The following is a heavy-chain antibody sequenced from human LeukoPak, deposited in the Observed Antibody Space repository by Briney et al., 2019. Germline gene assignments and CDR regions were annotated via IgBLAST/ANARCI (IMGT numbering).Heavy chain of an antibody. CDR3: ATDQYHLPDY. CDR1: GFTFADHY. Sequence: GGSLRLSCAASGFTFADHYMDWVRQAPGKGLEWVAIIWYDGSNKYYADSVKGRFTVSKDNSKNTLYLQMNSLRAEDTAVYYCATDQYHLPDYWGQGTLVTVSS. V-gene: IGHV3-33*08. J-gene: IGHJ4*02. D-gene: IGHD2-2*01. CDR2: IWYDGSNK.